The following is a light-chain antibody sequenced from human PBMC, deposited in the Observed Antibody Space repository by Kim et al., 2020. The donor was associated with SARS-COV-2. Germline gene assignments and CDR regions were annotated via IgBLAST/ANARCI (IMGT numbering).Light chain of an antibody. V-gene: IGLV1-47*01. J-gene: IGLJ2*01. CDR3: AAWDDSLSGVV. Sequence: QRGTISCSGSSSNIGSNYVYWYQQLPGTAPKLLIYRNNRRPSGVPDRFSGSKSGTSASLAISGLRSEDEADYYCAAWDDSLSGVVFGGGTQLTVL. CDR2: RNN. CDR1: SSNIGSNY.